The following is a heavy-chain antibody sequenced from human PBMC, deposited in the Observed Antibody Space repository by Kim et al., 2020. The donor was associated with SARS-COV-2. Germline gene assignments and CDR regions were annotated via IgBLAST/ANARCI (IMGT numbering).Heavy chain of an antibody. Sequence: ASVKVSCKTSGYTFTSYGMHWVRQAPGQRLEWMGWINPGIGDANYAQKFQGRVTISGDTYATTVYLELRSLRFEDTSVYYCARDGGRFGSDGCYYFGGMDVWDDGTSVIVSS. V-gene: IGHV1-3*01. CDR3: ARDGGRFGSDGCYYFGGMDV. CDR1: GYTFTSYG. J-gene: IGHJ6*04. D-gene: IGHD2-21*01. CDR2: INPGIGDA.